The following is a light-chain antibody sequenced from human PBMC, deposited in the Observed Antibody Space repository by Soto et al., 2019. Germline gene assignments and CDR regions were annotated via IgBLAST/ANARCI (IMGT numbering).Light chain of an antibody. CDR3: QQYYIWPPWT. CDR1: QSVSSN. Sequence: EIVLTQSPATLSLSPGERATVSCRASQSVSSNLAWYQQKPGQAPRLLIYRASTRAAGVSARFSGSGSGTEFTFTISSLQPEDSAVYYCQQYYIWPPWTFGQGTKVDIK. J-gene: IGKJ1*01. CDR2: RAS. V-gene: IGKV3-15*01.